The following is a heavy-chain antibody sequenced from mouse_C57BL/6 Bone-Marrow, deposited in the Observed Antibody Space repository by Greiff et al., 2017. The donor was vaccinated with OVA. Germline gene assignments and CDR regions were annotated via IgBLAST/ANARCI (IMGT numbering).Heavy chain of an antibody. CDR2: IYPGDGDT. CDR1: GYAFTSSW. Sequence: QVQLKESGPELVKPGASVKISCKASGYAFTSSWMHWVKQRPGKGLEWIGRIYPGDGDTNYNGKFKGKATLTADKSSSTAYMQLRSLTSEDSAVCFCARSSFFPTMDYWGQGTSVTVSS. J-gene: IGHJ4*01. V-gene: IGHV1-82*01. CDR3: ARSSFFPTMDY.